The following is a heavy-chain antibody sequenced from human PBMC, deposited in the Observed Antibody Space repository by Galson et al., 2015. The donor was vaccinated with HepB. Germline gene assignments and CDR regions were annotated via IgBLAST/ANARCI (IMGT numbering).Heavy chain of an antibody. CDR1: GFTFSSYG. V-gene: IGHV3-30*18. Sequence: SLRLSCAASGFTFSSYGMHWVRQAPGKGLEWVAVISYDGSNKYYADSVKGRFTISRDNSKNTLYLQMNSLRAEDTAVYYCAKDRAPYDYVWGSYRSRGGNYYYYGMDVWGQGTTVTVSS. D-gene: IGHD3-16*02. CDR2: ISYDGSNK. J-gene: IGHJ6*02. CDR3: AKDRAPYDYVWGSYRSRGGNYYYYGMDV.